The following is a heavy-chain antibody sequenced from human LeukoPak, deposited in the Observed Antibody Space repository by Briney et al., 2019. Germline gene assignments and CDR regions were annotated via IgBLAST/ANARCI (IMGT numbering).Heavy chain of an antibody. CDR1: GYTFTSNY. CDR2: INPNSGGT. CDR3: ARDLIVATDYYFDY. V-gene: IGHV1-2*02. Sequence: ASVKVSCKAFGYTFTSNYMHWVRQAPGQGLEWMGWINPNSGGTNYAQKFQGRVTMTRDTSISTAYMELSRLRSDDTAVYYCARDLIVATDYYFDYWGQGTLVTVSS. D-gene: IGHD5-12*01. J-gene: IGHJ4*02.